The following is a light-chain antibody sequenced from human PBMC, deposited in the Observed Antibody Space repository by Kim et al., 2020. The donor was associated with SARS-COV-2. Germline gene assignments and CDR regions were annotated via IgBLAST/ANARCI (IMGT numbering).Light chain of an antibody. CDR2: AAS. CDR3: QKYDSAPRT. CDR1: QGISNY. J-gene: IGKJ1*01. V-gene: IGKV1-27*01. Sequence: ASVGDRVTITCRASQGISNYLAWYQQKPGKVPKLLIYAASTLQSGVPSRFTGSGSGTDFTLTISSLQPEDVAISYCQKYDSAPRTFGQGTKVDIK.